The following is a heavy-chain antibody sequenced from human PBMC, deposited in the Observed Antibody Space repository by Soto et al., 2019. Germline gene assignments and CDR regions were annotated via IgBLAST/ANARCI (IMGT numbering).Heavy chain of an antibody. CDR3: ARDHYVYDILTGYGYYYGMDV. Sequence: PSETLSLTCTVSGGSISSGDYYWSWIRQPPGKGLERIGYIYYSGSTYFNPSLKSRVTISVDTSKNQFSLKLSSVTAADTAVYYCARDHYVYDILTGYGYYYGMDVWGQGTTVT. CDR1: GGSISSGDYY. CDR2: IYYSGST. D-gene: IGHD3-9*01. V-gene: IGHV4-30-4*01. J-gene: IGHJ6*02.